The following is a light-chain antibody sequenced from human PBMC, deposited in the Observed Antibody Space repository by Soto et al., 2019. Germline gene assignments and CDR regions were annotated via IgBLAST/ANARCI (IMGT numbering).Light chain of an antibody. Sequence: QSALTQPASVSGSPEQSITISCTGTSSDVGGYNFVSWYQQHPGKAPKLMIFEVNNRPSGVSNRFSGSKSGNTASLTISGLQAEDEADYYCSSWTSSTTQVLGGGTKLTVL. CDR2: EVN. CDR1: SSDVGGYNF. J-gene: IGLJ2*01. V-gene: IGLV2-14*01. CDR3: SSWTSSTTQV.